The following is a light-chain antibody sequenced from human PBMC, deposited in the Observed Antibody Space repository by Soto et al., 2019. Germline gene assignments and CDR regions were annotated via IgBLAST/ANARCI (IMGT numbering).Light chain of an antibody. J-gene: IGLJ1*01. V-gene: IGLV2-14*01. Sequence: QSVLTQPASVSGSPGQSIAISCTGTDSDVGGYSYVSWYQQYPGKAPKLIIYDVSNRPSGVSDRFSGSKSGNTASLTISGLQAEDEADYYCSSYTAINTYVFGSGTKVTVL. CDR2: DVS. CDR1: DSDVGGYSY. CDR3: SSYTAINTYV.